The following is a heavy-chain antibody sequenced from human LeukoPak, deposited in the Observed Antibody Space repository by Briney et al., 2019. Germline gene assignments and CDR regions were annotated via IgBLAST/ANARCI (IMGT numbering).Heavy chain of an antibody. J-gene: IGHJ4*02. CDR2: ISGSGGST. Sequence: GGSLRLSYAASAFSVSSYAMSSVRQAPGKGLEWVSAISGSGGSTYYADSVKGRFTISRDNSKNTLYLQMNSLRAEDTAVYYCEKRHGGNSGDVDYWGQGTLVTVSS. CDR3: EKRHGGNSGDVDY. D-gene: IGHD4-23*01. CDR1: AFSVSSYA. V-gene: IGHV3-23*01.